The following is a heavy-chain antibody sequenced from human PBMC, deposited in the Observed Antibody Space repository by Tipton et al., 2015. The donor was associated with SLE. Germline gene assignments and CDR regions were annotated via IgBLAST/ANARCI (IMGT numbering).Heavy chain of an antibody. CDR3: ARVVIVEGGSGGMDV. D-gene: IGHD3-10*01. Sequence: TLSLTCTVSGASIGSHHWTWIRQPPGKGLEWIGNIFYSGSTNYNPSLKSRVTISADTSKNQFSLKLSSVTAADTAVYYCARVVIVEGGSGGMDVWGQGTTVTVSS. J-gene: IGHJ6*02. CDR2: IFYSGST. V-gene: IGHV4-59*08. CDR1: GASIGSHH.